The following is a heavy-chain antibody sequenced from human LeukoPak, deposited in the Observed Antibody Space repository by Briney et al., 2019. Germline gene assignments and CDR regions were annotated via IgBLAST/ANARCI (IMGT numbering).Heavy chain of an antibody. CDR3: AKNMDLYYYYGMDV. CDR1: GFTFSSYA. V-gene: IGHV3-23*01. J-gene: IGHJ6*02. CDR2: ISGSGGST. Sequence: PGGSLRLSCAASGFTFSSYAMSWVRQAPGKGLEWVSAISGSGGSTYYADSVEGRFTISRDNSKNTLYLQMNSLRAEDTAVYYCAKNMDLYYYYGMDVWGQGTTVTVSS. D-gene: IGHD2/OR15-2a*01.